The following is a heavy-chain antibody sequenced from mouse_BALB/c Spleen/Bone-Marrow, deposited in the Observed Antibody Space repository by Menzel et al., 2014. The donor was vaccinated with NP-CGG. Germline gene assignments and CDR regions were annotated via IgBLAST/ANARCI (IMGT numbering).Heavy chain of an antibody. Sequence: EVNVVESGPSLVQPSQTLSLTCSVTGASITTGYWNWIRKFPGNKLEYMGYISYSGNTYYNPSLRGRVSITRDTSKNQFYLQLNSVTSEDTATYYCADGDDDFDYGGDGTTLTV. CDR1: GASITTGY. CDR3: ADGDDDFDY. CDR2: ISYSGNT. D-gene: IGHD2-2*01. J-gene: IGHJ2*01. V-gene: IGHV3-8*02.